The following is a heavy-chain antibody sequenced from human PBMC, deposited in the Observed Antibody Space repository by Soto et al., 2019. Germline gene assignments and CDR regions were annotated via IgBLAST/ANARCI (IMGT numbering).Heavy chain of an antibody. J-gene: IGHJ4*02. CDR3: TRRAGYIDY. Sequence: GESLKISCKASGFSLNTYWIGWVRQTPGKGLEWMGIVYPGDSDTRYSPSFRGQVTISVDNSIRTAYLQWSSLRASDTAMYYCTRRAGYIDYWGQGTLVTVSS. CDR1: GFSLNTYW. D-gene: IGHD6-13*01. CDR2: VYPGDSDT. V-gene: IGHV5-51*01.